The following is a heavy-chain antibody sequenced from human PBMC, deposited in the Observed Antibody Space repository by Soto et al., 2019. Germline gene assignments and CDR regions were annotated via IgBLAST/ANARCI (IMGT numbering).Heavy chain of an antibody. J-gene: IGHJ4*02. CDR2: IIPIFGTA. CDR1: GGTFSSYA. Sequence: QVQLVQSGAEVKKPGSSVKVSCKASGGTFSSYAISWVRQAPGQGLEWMGGIIPIFGTANYAQKFQGRVTITADESTSTDYMELSSLRSEDTAVYYCARQGATPQSRDFDYWGQGTLVTVSS. V-gene: IGHV1-69*01. D-gene: IGHD1-26*01. CDR3: ARQGATPQSRDFDY.